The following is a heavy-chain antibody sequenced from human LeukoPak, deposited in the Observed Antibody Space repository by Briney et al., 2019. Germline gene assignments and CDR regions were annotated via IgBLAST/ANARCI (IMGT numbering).Heavy chain of an antibody. J-gene: IGHJ4*02. CDR2: IYYSGST. D-gene: IGHD3-22*01. Sequence: SETLSLTCTVSGGSISSGGYYWSWIRQHPGKGLEWIGYIYYSGSTYYNPSLKSRVTISVDTSKNQFSLKLSSVTAADTAVYYCASHLYYYDSSGPRPPDYWGQGTLVTVTS. CDR3: ASHLYYYDSSGPRPPDY. V-gene: IGHV4-31*03. CDR1: GGSISSGGYY.